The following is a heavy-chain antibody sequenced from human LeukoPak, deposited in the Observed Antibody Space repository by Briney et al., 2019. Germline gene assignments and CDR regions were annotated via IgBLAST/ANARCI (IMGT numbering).Heavy chain of an antibody. CDR2: IYYTGTT. Sequence: PSETLSLTCTVSGGSITSYYWSWIRQSPGKGLEWIGYIYYTGTTNYNPSLKSRVTMSVDTSKNQFSLKLSSVTTADTAVYYCARTGFRYYDSSGYYDKRTNDYWGQGTLVTVSS. CDR1: GGSITSYY. D-gene: IGHD3-22*01. CDR3: ARTGFRYYDSSGYYDKRTNDY. J-gene: IGHJ4*02. V-gene: IGHV4-59*01.